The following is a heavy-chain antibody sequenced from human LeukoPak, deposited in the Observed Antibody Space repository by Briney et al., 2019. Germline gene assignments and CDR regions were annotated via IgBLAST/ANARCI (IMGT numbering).Heavy chain of an antibody. CDR2: IYHSGST. Sequence: SETLSLTCTVSGGSISSYYWSWLRQPAGKGLEWIGRIYHSGSTYYNPSLKSRVTISVDTSKNQFSLKLSSVTAADTAVYYCARAVGMITFGGVGFDYWGQGTLVTVSS. CDR3: ARAVGMITFGGVGFDY. CDR1: GGSISSYY. D-gene: IGHD3-16*01. J-gene: IGHJ4*02. V-gene: IGHV4-4*07.